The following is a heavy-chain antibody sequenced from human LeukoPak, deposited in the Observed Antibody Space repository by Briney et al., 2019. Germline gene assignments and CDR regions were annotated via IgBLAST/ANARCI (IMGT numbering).Heavy chain of an antibody. V-gene: IGHV3-74*01. CDR1: GITFTNYW. CDR2: ISSDGSSI. Sequence: GGSLRLSCAASGITFTNYWMHWVRQAPGKGPVWVSRISSDGSSIAYAESVKGRFTISRDNAKNSLYLQMNSLRAEDTAVYYCAREGLACSGSGCYLAAFDNWGQGTMVTVSS. CDR3: AREGLACSGSGCYLAAFDN. D-gene: IGHD2-2*01. J-gene: IGHJ3*02.